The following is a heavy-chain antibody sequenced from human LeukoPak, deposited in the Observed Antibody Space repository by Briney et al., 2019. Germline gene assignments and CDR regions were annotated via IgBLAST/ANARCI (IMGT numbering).Heavy chain of an antibody. Sequence: SETLSLTRAVYGGSFSGYYWSWIRQPPGKGLEWIGEINHSGSTNYNPSLKSRVTISVDTSKNQFSLKLSSVTATDTAVYYCANYVSGTMRDYWGQGTLVTVSS. V-gene: IGHV4-34*01. D-gene: IGHD3-16*01. CDR2: INHSGST. CDR3: ANYVSGTMRDY. CDR1: GGSFSGYY. J-gene: IGHJ4*02.